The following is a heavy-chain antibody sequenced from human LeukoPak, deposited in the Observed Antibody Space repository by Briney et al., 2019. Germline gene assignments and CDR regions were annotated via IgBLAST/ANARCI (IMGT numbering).Heavy chain of an antibody. V-gene: IGHV4-39*01. CDR3: ASLPYYYDSSGYYFGYMDL. J-gene: IGHJ6*03. CDR2: IYYSEST. CDR1: GGSISSTSYY. Sequence: PSETLSLTCTVSGGSISSTSYYWGWIRQPPGKGLEWIGNIYYSESTYYNPSLKSRVTISVDTSENQFSLKLSPVTAADTAVYYCASLPYYYDSSGYYFGYMDLWGKGTTVTVSS. D-gene: IGHD3-22*01.